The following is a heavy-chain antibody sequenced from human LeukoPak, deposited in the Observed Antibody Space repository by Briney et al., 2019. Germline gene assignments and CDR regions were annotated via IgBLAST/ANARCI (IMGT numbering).Heavy chain of an antibody. D-gene: IGHD4-17*01. CDR2: IYYSGST. J-gene: IGHJ4*02. Sequence: SETLSLTCAVYGGSFSGYYWSWIRQPPGKGLEWIGYIYYSGSTNYNPSLKSRVTISVDTSKNQFSLKLSSVTAADTAVYYCARVTDYVLGYYFDYWGQGTLVTVSS. V-gene: IGHV4-59*01. CDR1: GGSFSGYY. CDR3: ARVTDYVLGYYFDY.